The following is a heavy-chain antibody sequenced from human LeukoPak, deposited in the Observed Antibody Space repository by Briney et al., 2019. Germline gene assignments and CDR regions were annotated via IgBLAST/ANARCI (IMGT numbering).Heavy chain of an antibody. CDR2: IYYSGTT. CDR1: GGSISSGGYY. CDR3: ARGDIVVVVAATGSIYFDY. V-gene: IGHV4-31*03. D-gene: IGHD2-15*01. J-gene: IGHJ4*02. Sequence: PSQTLSLTCTVSGGSISSGGYYWSWIRQHPGKGLEWIGYIYYSGTTYYNPSLKSRVNISVDTSKDQFSLKLSSVTAADTAVYYCARGDIVVVVAATGSIYFDYWGQGTLVTVSS.